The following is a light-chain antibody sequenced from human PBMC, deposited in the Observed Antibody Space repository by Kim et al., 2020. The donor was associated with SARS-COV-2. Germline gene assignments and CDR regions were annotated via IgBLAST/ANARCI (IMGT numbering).Light chain of an antibody. CDR3: QTWGTGIRV. J-gene: IGLJ3*02. V-gene: IGLV4-69*01. CDR1: SGHSSHP. CDR2: LNSDGSH. Sequence: QLVLTQSPSASASPGASVKLTCTLSSGHSSHPIAWHQQQPEKGPRFLMKLNSDGSHTKGDGIPDRFSGSSSGAERYLTISSLQSEDEADYYCQTWGTGIRVFGGGTQLTVL.